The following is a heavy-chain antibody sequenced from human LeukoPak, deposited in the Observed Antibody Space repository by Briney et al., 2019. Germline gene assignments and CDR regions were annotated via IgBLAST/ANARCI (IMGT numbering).Heavy chain of an antibody. D-gene: IGHD2-2*01. V-gene: IGHV1-2*02. CDR3: ARGLQYQLLKALGYYYMDV. Sequence: ASVKVSCKASGYTFTGYYMHWVRQAPGQGLEWMGWINPNSGGTNYAQKFQGRVTMTRDTSISTAYMELSRLTSDDTAVYYCARGLQYQLLKALGYYYMDVWGEGTSVTVSS. CDR2: INPNSGGT. CDR1: GYTFTGYY. J-gene: IGHJ6*03.